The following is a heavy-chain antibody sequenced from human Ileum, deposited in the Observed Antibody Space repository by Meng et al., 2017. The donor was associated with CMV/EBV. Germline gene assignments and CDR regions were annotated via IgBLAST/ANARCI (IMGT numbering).Heavy chain of an antibody. Sequence: GESLKISCAASGFTINYYWMSWARQAPGKGLGWVANIKQDGSDTYYVDSVKGRFTISRDSAKNSLYLLMNSLRAEDTAVYYCARGFWDIVIIPASTSTWDYWGQGTVVTVSS. CDR2: IKQDGSDT. D-gene: IGHD2-2*01. CDR1: GFTINYYW. CDR3: ARGFWDIVIIPASTSTWDY. V-gene: IGHV3-7*01. J-gene: IGHJ4*02.